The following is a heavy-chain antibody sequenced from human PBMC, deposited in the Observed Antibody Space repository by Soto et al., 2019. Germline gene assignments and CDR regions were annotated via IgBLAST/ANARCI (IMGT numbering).Heavy chain of an antibody. J-gene: IGHJ4*02. CDR1: GFTFSSYA. CDR3: AISSGRREGGPHYGFLGY. Sequence: GGSLRLSCAASGFTFSSYAMSWVRQAPGKGLEWVSAISGSGGSTYYADSVKGRFTISRDNSKNTLYLQMNSLRAEDTAVYYCAISSGRREGGPHYGFLGYWGQGTLVTVSS. V-gene: IGHV3-23*01. D-gene: IGHD4-17*01. CDR2: ISGSGGST.